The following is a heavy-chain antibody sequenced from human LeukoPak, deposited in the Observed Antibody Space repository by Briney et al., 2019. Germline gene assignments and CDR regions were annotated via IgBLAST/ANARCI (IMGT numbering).Heavy chain of an antibody. CDR3: ARDWPAVITDY. CDR1: GYSFTNYG. J-gene: IGHJ4*02. V-gene: IGHV1-18*01. D-gene: IGHD2-21*01. CDR2: INAGNGNT. Sequence: ASVNVSYRASGYSFTNYGIIWLRQAPGQGLEWMGRINAGNGNTHYAQKFQGRLTLTTDRSTSSAYMELRSLTSDDTAVYYCARDWPAVITDYWGRGTMLIVSS.